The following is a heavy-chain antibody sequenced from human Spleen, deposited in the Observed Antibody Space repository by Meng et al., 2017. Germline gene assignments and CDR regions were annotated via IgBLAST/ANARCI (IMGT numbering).Heavy chain of an antibody. CDR3: ARVSTYYGDYESEYFQH. V-gene: IGHV1-2*06. Sequence: ASVKVSCKASGYTFPDYWLHWVRRAPGQGLEWMGRINPKSGDTHYAQRFQGRVTMTGDTSISTAYMELSGLRSDDTAMYYCARVSTYYGDYESEYFQHWGQGTLVTVSS. CDR1: GYTFPDYW. CDR2: INPKSGDT. J-gene: IGHJ1*01. D-gene: IGHD4-17*01.